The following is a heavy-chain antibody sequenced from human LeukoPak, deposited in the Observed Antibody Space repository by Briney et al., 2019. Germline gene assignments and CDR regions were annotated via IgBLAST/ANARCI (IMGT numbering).Heavy chain of an antibody. CDR2: INHSGST. CDR3: ARSFRVSSSLLY. CDR1: GGSLSDYY. Sequence: SETLSLTCGVYGGSLSDYYWGWIRQPPGKGLEWIGEINHSGSTNYNPSLKSRVTISVDTSKNQFSLNLSSVTAADTAVYYCARSFRVSSSLLYWGQGTLVTVSS. V-gene: IGHV4-34*01. J-gene: IGHJ4*02. D-gene: IGHD2-8*01.